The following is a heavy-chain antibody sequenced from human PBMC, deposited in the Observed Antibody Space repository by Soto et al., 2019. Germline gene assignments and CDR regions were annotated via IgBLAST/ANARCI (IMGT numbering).Heavy chain of an antibody. CDR1: GFIFSEYT. V-gene: IGHV3-23*01. CDR2: IYSGGTA. J-gene: IGHJ4*02. CDR3: AKDRQPDQSWPHAD. Sequence: PGGSLRLSCKTSGFIFSEYTMSWVRQAPGKGMEWVSAIYSGGTAFYADSVRGRFTISRDNSATTVDLQMNSLRVEDSAIYYCAKDRQPDQSWPHADWGLGTLVTVSS. D-gene: IGHD2-2*01.